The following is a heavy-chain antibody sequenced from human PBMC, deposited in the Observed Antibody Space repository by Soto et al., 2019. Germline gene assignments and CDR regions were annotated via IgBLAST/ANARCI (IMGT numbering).Heavy chain of an antibody. CDR2: ISSSSSYI. Sequence: PGGSLRLSCAASGFTFSSYSMNWVRQAPGKGLEWVSSISSSSSYIYYADSVKGRFTISGDNAKNSLYLQMNSLRAEDTAVYYCARETIGSWELLRDYWGQGTLVTVSS. CDR3: ARETIGSWELLRDY. V-gene: IGHV3-21*01. CDR1: GFTFSSYS. J-gene: IGHJ4*02. D-gene: IGHD1-26*01.